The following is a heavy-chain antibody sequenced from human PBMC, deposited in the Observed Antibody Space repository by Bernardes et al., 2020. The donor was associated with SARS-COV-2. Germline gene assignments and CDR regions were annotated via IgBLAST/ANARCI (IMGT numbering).Heavy chain of an antibody. D-gene: IGHD2-2*01. CDR1: GFMFSNYS. V-gene: IGHV3-21*06. CDR2: LDKTSTYI. Sequence: GSLRLSCLASGFMFSNYSMNWVRQAPGKGLEWVSSLDKTSTYIYYADSLKGRVTISRDNAKNSLYLQINSLRDEDTAVYYCAKGRVPAAPPYYFYTLDVWGQGATATV. J-gene: IGHJ6*02. CDR3: AKGRVPAAPPYYFYTLDV.